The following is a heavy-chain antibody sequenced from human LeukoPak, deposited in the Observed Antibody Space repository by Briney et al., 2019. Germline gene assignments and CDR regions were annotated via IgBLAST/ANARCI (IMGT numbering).Heavy chain of an antibody. CDR1: GFTFTDYD. Sequence: GGSLRLSCAASGFTFTDYDMHWVRQVIGKGLEWVSAIGIRGDTHYSGSVKGRFTISRENAESSLYLQMNSLRAEDTAVYYCARGGVQVSGIDEFDYWGQGTLVTVSS. V-gene: IGHV3-13*01. CDR2: IGIRGDT. D-gene: IGHD6-19*01. CDR3: ARGGVQVSGIDEFDY. J-gene: IGHJ4*02.